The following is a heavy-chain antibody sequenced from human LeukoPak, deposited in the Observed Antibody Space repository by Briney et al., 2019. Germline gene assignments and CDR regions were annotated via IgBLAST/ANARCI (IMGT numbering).Heavy chain of an antibody. CDR3: ARHLIAVAVYSYYYGVDV. CDR1: GYTFTSYA. V-gene: IGHV1-3*01. D-gene: IGHD6-19*01. J-gene: IGHJ6*02. CDR2: INAGNGNT. Sequence: ASVKASCKASGYTFTSYAMHWVRQAPGQGLEWMGWINAGNGNTKYSQKFQGRVAITRDTFATTAYMELSSLRSEDTAVYYCARHLIAVAVYSYYYGVDVWGQGTTVTVSS.